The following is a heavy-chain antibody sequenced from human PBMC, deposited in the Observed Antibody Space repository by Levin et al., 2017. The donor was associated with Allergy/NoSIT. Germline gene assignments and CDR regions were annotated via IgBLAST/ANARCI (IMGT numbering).Heavy chain of an antibody. J-gene: IGHJ4*02. CDR1: GFTFSSYE. CDR3: ARQPGNFWSGYNYFDY. Sequence: SCAASGFTFSSYEMNWVRRAPGKGLEWVSYISSTGSTIYSADSVKGRFTISRDNAKNSLYLHMNSLRAEDTAVYYCARQPGNFWSGYNYFDYWGQGTLVTVSS. V-gene: IGHV3-48*03. CDR2: ISSTGSTI. D-gene: IGHD3-3*01.